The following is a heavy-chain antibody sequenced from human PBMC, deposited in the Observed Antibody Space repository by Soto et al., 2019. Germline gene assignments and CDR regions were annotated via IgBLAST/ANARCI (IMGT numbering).Heavy chain of an antibody. D-gene: IGHD6-13*01. V-gene: IGHV3-53*01. Sequence: EVQLVESGGGLIQPGGSLRLSCAASGFTVSTNYMSWVRQAPGKGLEWVSVIYSGGSTYYADSVKGRFTISRDNSKNTLYLQMNSLRAEDTAVYYCARVSIAAAGYYFDYWGQGTLVTVSS. CDR3: ARVSIAAAGYYFDY. J-gene: IGHJ4*02. CDR2: IYSGGST. CDR1: GFTVSTNY.